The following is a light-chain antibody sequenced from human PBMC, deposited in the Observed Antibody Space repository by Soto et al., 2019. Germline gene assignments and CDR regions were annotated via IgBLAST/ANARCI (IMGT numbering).Light chain of an antibody. CDR1: QSVSSY. CDR2: DAS. Sequence: EIVLTQSPGTLSLSPGERATLSCRASQSVSSYLAWYQQKPGQAPRLLIYDASNRATGIPARFSGSGSGTDFTLTISRLEPEDFAVYYCQKRSNWRGITFGQGTRLEIK. J-gene: IGKJ5*01. V-gene: IGKV3-11*01. CDR3: QKRSNWRGIT.